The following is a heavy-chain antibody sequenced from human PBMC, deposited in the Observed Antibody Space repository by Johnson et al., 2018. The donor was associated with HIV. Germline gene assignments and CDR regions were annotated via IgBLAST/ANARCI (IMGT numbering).Heavy chain of an antibody. J-gene: IGHJ3*01. D-gene: IGHD3-3*01. CDR3: AVDLGGNDAFDV. V-gene: IGHV3-66*01. CDR2: IYSGGST. CDR1: GFTVSSNY. Sequence: VQLVESGGGLVQPGGSLRLSCAASGFTVSSNYMSWVRQAPGKGLEWVSVIYSGGSTYYADSVKGRFTISRDNSKNTLYLQMNSLRGEDTAVYFCAVDLGGNDAFDVWGQGTTVIVSS.